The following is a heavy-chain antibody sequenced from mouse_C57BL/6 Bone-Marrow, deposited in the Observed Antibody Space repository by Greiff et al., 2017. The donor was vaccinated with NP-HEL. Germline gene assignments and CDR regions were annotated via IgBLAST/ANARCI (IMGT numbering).Heavy chain of an antibody. CDR3: ARRKLGRDWYFDV. J-gene: IGHJ1*03. CDR2: ISNLAYSI. V-gene: IGHV5-15*04. CDR1: GFTFSDYG. Sequence: EVKLMESGGGLVQPGGSLKLSCAASGFTFSDYGMAWVRQAPRKGPEWVAFISNLAYSIYYADTVTGRFTISRENAKNTLYLEMSSLRSEDTAMYYCARRKLGRDWYFDVWGTGTTVTVSS. D-gene: IGHD4-1*01.